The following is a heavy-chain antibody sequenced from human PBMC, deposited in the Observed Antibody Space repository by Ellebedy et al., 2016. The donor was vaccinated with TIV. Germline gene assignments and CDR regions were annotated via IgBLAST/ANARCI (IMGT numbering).Heavy chain of an antibody. CDR1: GYTFTSYY. D-gene: IGHD5-18*01. Sequence: ASVKVSXXASGYTFTSYYMHWVRQAPGQGLEWMGIINPSGGSTSYAQKFQGRVTMTRDTSTSTVYMELSSLRSEDTAVYYCAREMGYSYGVNWFDPWGQGTLVTVSS. J-gene: IGHJ5*02. V-gene: IGHV1-46*01. CDR2: INPSGGST. CDR3: AREMGYSYGVNWFDP.